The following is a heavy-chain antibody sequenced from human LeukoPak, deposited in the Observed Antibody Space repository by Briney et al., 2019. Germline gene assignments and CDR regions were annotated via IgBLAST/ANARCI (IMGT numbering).Heavy chain of an antibody. J-gene: IGHJ4*02. CDR3: ATTQPPLLWFGDPLDY. CDR1: GGSISSSSYY. V-gene: IGHV4-39*07. D-gene: IGHD3-10*01. CDR2: IYYSGST. Sequence: KTSETLSLTCTVSGGSISSSSYYWGWIRQPPGKGLEWIGSIYYSGSTYYNPSLKSRVTISVDTSKNQFSLKLSSVTAADTAVYYCATTQPPLLWFGDPLDYWGQGTLVTVSS.